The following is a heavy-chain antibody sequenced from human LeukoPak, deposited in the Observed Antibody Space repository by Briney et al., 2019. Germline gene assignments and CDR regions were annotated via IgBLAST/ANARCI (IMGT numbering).Heavy chain of an antibody. V-gene: IGHV1-69*04. CDR3: ARAEYSSSWAHFDY. CDR1: GGTFRRYA. Sequence: SVRVSCTASGGTFRRYAISWVRQAPGQGLEWMGRMIPILGIAHYAQKYQGRVTNTADKATNKAYMELSSLRSEDTAVYYCARAEYSSSWAHFDYWGQGTLVTVSS. J-gene: IGHJ4*02. CDR2: MIPILGIA. D-gene: IGHD6-13*01.